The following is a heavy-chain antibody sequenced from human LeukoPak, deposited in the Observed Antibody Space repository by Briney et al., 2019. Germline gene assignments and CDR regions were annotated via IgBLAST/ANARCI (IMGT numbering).Heavy chain of an antibody. J-gene: IGHJ4*02. Sequence: GGSLRLSCAASRFTFSTYGIHWVRQAPGKGLEWVAVIWYDGSNKYYADSVKGRFTISRDNSKNTLYLQMNSLRAEDTAVYYCAKDPSSGWYAPFDYWGQGTLVSVSS. CDR3: AKDPSSGWYAPFDY. CDR2: IWYDGSNK. D-gene: IGHD6-19*01. V-gene: IGHV3-33*06. CDR1: RFTFSTYG.